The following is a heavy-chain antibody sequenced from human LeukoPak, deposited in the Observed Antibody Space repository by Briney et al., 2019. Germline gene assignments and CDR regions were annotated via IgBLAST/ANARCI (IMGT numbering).Heavy chain of an antibody. CDR2: IRSKIYGGTP. CDR3: TRDQTPYY. Sequence: GGSLRLSCVVSGFTFGDYALTWVRQAPGKGLEWVGFIRSKIYGGTPEYAASVKGRFTISRDDSKGIAYLQMNSLKTEDTAVYYCTRDQTPYYWGQGTLVTVSS. J-gene: IGHJ4*02. CDR1: GFTFGDYA. V-gene: IGHV3-49*04.